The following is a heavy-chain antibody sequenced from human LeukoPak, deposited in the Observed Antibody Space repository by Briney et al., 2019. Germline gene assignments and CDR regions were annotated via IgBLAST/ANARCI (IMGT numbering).Heavy chain of an antibody. CDR2: ISAYNGNT. D-gene: IGHD3-3*01. Sequence: ASVKVSCKASLYTFTRYGISWVRQAPGQGLEWMGWISAYNGNTNYAQKLQGKVTITTDTSTTTAYMELSTLLFEHPPVYYSSRGLYIGVVIMQFDYWGDGAHVTLS. CDR3: SRGLYIGVVIMQFDY. V-gene: IGHV1-18*01. J-gene: IGHJ4*01. CDR1: LYTFTRYG.